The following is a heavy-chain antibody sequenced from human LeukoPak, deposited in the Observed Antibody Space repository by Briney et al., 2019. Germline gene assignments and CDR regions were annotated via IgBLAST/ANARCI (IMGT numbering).Heavy chain of an antibody. CDR3: AREFITFGGVQPSRLHYYYYGMDV. CDR1: GFTFSSYA. Sequence: GGSLRLSCAASGFTFSSYAMHWVRQAPGKGLEWVAVISYDGSNKYYADSVKGRFTISRDNSKNTLYLQMNSLRAEDTAVYYCAREFITFGGVQPSRLHYYYYGMDVWGQGTTVTVSS. J-gene: IGHJ6*02. V-gene: IGHV3-30-3*01. D-gene: IGHD3-16*01. CDR2: ISYDGSNK.